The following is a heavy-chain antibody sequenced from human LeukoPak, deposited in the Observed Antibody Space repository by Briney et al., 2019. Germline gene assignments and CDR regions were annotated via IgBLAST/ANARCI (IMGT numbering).Heavy chain of an antibody. D-gene: IGHD3-22*01. CDR3: ARGLYYDSGGYIDAFDI. V-gene: IGHV1-69*06. CDR2: IIPIFGTA. Sequence: SVKVSCKASGYTFTGHYMHWVRQAPGQGLEWMGGIIPIFGTANYAQKFQGRVTITADKSTSTAYMELSSLRSEDTAVYYCARGLYYDSGGYIDAFDIWGQGTMVTVSS. CDR1: GYTFTGHY. J-gene: IGHJ3*02.